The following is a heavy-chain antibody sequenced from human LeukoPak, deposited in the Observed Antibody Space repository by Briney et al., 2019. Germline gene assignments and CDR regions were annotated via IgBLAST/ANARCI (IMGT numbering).Heavy chain of an antibody. D-gene: IGHD5-24*01. J-gene: IGHJ4*02. CDR2: ISGSVGST. CDR3: ARSHNVYFDY. Sequence: EWVSAISGSVGSTYYADPVKGRFTISRDNSKNTLYLQMNSLRAEDTAVYYCARSHNVYFDYWGQGTLLTV. V-gene: IGHV3-23*01.